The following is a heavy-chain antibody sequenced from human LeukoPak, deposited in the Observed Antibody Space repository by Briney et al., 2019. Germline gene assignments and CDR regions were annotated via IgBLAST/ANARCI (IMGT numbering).Heavy chain of an antibody. V-gene: IGHV3-7*01. D-gene: IGHD3-10*01. CDR2: IKQDGTEK. CDR1: GFSFTTYW. CDR3: AKLAKYFYGSETYYFFEH. Sequence: GGSLRLSCGASGFSFTTYWMGWVRQAPGKGLEWVANIKQDGTEKYYVDSVKGRFTISRDNAKNSLYLQMNSLRVEDTAVYSCAKLAKYFYGSETYYFFEHWGQGTPVTASS. J-gene: IGHJ4*02.